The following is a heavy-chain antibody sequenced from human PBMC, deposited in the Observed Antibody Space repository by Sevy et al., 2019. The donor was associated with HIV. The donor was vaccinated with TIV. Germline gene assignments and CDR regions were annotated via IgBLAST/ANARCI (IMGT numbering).Heavy chain of an antibody. CDR2: ISATGGST. D-gene: IGHD3-10*01. CDR1: GFTFSDYG. J-gene: IGHJ3*02. V-gene: IGHV3-23*01. CDR3: AKEALTYYSVPGSYLAGAFDI. Sequence: GGSLRLSCEVAGFTFSDYGMTWVRQAPGKGLEWVSSISATGGSTYYADFVDGRFTVSKENSKNTVYLYMDGLRAEDTAVYYCAKEALTYYSVPGSYLAGAFDIWGQGTMVTVSS.